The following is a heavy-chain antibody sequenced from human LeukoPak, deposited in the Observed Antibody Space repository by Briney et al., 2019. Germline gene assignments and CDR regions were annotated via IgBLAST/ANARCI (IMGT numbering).Heavy chain of an antibody. CDR1: AGTFSSYA. V-gene: IGHV1-69*01. Sequence: SVKVSCKASAGTFSSYAISRVLQAPGQGLEWMGGIIPIFGTGNYAQKFQGRVTITADESTSTAYMELSSLRSEDTAVYYCARELWELLSYYYGMDVWGQGTTVTVSS. D-gene: IGHD1-26*01. CDR2: IIPIFGTG. J-gene: IGHJ6*02. CDR3: ARELWELLSYYYGMDV.